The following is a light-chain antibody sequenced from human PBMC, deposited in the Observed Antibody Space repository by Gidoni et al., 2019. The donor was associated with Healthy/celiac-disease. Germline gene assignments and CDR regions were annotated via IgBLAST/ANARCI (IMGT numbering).Light chain of an antibody. CDR1: KLGDKY. V-gene: IGLV3-1*01. CDR3: QAWDSSTGDV. Sequence: SYELTQPPSVSVSPGQTASITCSGDKLGDKYACWYQQTPGQSPVLVIYQDSKRPSGIPERFSGSNSGNTATLTISGTQAMDEADYYCQAWDSSTGDVFGTGTKVTVL. J-gene: IGLJ1*01. CDR2: QDS.